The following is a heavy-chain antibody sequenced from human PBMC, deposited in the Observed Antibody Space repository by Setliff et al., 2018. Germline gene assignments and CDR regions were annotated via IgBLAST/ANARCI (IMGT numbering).Heavy chain of an antibody. Sequence: GGSLRLSCAASGFTFSNFAMTWVRQAPGKGLEWVSGISGSGDKTYYADSVKGRFTISRDNSKNTLYLRMNSLRAEDTAVYYCAKDQFGSGWYFPYAFDIWGQGTMVTVSS. D-gene: IGHD6-19*01. V-gene: IGHV3-23*01. J-gene: IGHJ3*02. CDR3: AKDQFGSGWYFPYAFDI. CDR1: GFTFSNFA. CDR2: ISGSGDKT.